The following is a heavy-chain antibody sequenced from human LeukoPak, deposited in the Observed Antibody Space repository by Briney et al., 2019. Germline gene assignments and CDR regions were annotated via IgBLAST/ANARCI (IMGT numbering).Heavy chain of an antibody. CDR1: GGSISSYY. J-gene: IGHJ6*02. Sequence: SETLSLTCTVSGGSISSYYWSWIRQPPGKGLEWIGYIYYSGSTNYNPSLKSRVTISVDTSKNQFSLKLSSVTAADTAVYYCARDLWSGFGDDDYYYYGMDVWGQGTTVTVSS. CDR3: ARDLWSGFGDDDYYYYGMDV. V-gene: IGHV4-59*01. D-gene: IGHD3-3*01. CDR2: IYYSGST.